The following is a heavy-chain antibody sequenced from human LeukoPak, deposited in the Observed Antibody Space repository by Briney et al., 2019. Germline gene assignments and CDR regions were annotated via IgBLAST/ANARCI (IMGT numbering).Heavy chain of an antibody. Sequence: GGSLRLSCAASGFTFSNYWMNWVRQAPGKGLEWVAFIRYDGSNKYYADSVKGRFTISRDNSKNTLYLQMNSLRAEDTAVYYCAKAVSSGWDYYYMDVWGKGTTVTISS. J-gene: IGHJ6*03. CDR3: AKAVSSGWDYYYMDV. V-gene: IGHV3-30*02. D-gene: IGHD6-19*01. CDR1: GFTFSNYW. CDR2: IRYDGSNK.